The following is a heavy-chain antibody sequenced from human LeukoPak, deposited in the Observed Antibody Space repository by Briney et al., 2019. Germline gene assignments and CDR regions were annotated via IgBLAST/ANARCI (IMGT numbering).Heavy chain of an antibody. CDR3: ARTSPRSPDYDFWSGYYTFDY. V-gene: IGHV7-4-1*02. Sequence: ASVKVSCKASGYTFTSYAMNWVRQAPGQGLEWMGWINTNTGNPTYAQGFTGRFVFSLDTPVSTAYLQISSLKAEDTAVYYCARTSPRSPDYDFWSGYYTFDYWGQGTLVTVSS. J-gene: IGHJ4*02. CDR2: INTNTGNP. D-gene: IGHD3-3*01. CDR1: GYTFTSYA.